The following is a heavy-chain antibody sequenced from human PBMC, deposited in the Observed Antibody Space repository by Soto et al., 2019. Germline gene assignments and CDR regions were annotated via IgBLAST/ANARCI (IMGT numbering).Heavy chain of an antibody. D-gene: IGHD3-10*01. CDR1: GFTFDDYG. CDR2: INWNGGST. J-gene: IGHJ4*02. V-gene: IGHV3-20*04. CDR3: ARVPGYGWGGEFDY. Sequence: EVQLVESGGGVVRPGGSLRLSCAASGFTFDDYGMSWVRQAPGKGLEWVSGINWNGGSTGYADSVKGRFTISRDNAKNPLFLKRNGLRAEDPALNSCARVPGYGWGGEFDYWGQGTLVTVSS.